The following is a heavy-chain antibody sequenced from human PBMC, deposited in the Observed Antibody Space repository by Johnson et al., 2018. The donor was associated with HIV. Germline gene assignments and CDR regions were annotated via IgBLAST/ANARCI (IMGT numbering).Heavy chain of an antibody. Sequence: VQLVESGGGLVQPGGSLRLSCAASGFTVSSNYMSWVRQAPGKGLEWVSVIYSGGSTYYADSVKGRFTISRDNSKNTRYLQMNSLRAEDTAVYYCARDKGIAAAATDDAFDIWGQGTMVTVSS. V-gene: IGHV3-66*01. CDR3: ARDKGIAAAATDDAFDI. J-gene: IGHJ3*02. CDR1: GFTVSSNY. D-gene: IGHD6-13*01. CDR2: IYSGGST.